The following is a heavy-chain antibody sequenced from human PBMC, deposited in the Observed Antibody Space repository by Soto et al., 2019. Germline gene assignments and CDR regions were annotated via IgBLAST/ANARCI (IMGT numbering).Heavy chain of an antibody. CDR3: ARGPVAVADTFDY. D-gene: IGHD6-19*01. Sequence: SETLSLTCTVSGGSISSYYWSWIRQPPGKGLEWIGYIYYSGSTNYNPSLKSRVTISVDTSKNQFSLKLSSVTAADTAVYYCARGPVAVADTFDYWGQGTLVTVSS. CDR2: IYYSGST. V-gene: IGHV4-59*08. CDR1: GGSISSYY. J-gene: IGHJ4*02.